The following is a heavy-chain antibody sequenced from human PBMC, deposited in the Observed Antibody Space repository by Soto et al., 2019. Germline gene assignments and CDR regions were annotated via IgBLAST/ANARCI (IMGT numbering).Heavy chain of an antibody. CDR3: ASPWGTSLATWFDP. CDR1: GGSITSSSYY. CDR2: VHYGGST. J-gene: IGHJ5*02. Sequence: QLHLQESGPGLVKPSETLSLTCNVSGGSITSSSYYWGWIRQPPGKGLEWIGNVHYGGSTHYNPTLESRVTISVDTSKNQFSVKLRSVTAADTAMYYCASPWGTSLATWFDPSGQGTLVTVSS. D-gene: IGHD5-12*01. V-gene: IGHV4-39*01.